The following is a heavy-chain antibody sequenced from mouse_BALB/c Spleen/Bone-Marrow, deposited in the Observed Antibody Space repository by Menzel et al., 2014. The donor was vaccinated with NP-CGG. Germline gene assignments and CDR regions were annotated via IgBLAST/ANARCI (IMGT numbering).Heavy chain of an antibody. CDR2: INPSTGYT. Sequence: QVQLKQSGAELAKPGASVKMSCKASGYTFTSYWMHWVKQRPGQGLEWIGYINPSTGYTEYDQKFKDKATLTADKSSSTAYMQLSSLTSEDSAVYYCARSGGYDGFSYWGQGTTLTVSS. CDR3: ARSGGYDGFSY. CDR1: GYTFTSYW. V-gene: IGHV1-7*01. J-gene: IGHJ2*01. D-gene: IGHD2-2*01.